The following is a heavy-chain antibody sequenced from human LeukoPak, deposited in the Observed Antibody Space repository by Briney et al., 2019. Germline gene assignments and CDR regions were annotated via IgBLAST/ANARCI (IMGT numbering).Heavy chain of an antibody. V-gene: IGHV3-23*01. CDR2: ISGSGGST. CDR3: AKSHHVTAIDY. Sequence: GESLRLSCAASGFTFTTYWMSWVRQAPGKGLEWVSAISGSGGSTYYAGSVKGRFTISRDNSKNTLYLQMNSLRADDTAVYYCAKSHHVTAIDYWGQGTLVTVSS. CDR1: GFTFTTYW. J-gene: IGHJ4*02. D-gene: IGHD2-21*02.